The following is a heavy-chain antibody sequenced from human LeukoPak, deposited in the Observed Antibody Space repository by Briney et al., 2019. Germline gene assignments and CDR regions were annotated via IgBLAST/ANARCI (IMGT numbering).Heavy chain of an antibody. D-gene: IGHD5-12*01. CDR3: ARDPERVATILPYFDY. Sequence: ASVKVSCKASGYTFTSYYMHWVRQAPGQGLEWMGIINLSGGSTSYAQKFQGRVTMTRDMSTSTVYMELSSLRSEDTAVYYCARDPERVATILPYFDYWGQGTLVTVSS. CDR2: INLSGGST. V-gene: IGHV1-46*01. CDR1: GYTFTSYY. J-gene: IGHJ4*02.